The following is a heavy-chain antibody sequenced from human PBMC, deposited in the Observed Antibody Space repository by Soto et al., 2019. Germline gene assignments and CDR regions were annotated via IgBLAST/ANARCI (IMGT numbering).Heavy chain of an antibody. Sequence: QVQLQESGPGLVKPSQTLSLTCTVSGASISSGDYHWSWIRQHPGKDLEWIGYVYYSGTTGYNPSLYSRVTISVDTSKNQFSLSLRSVTAADTAVYYCARDRRRGRAAAGYYYFWGQGMLVTVSS. V-gene: IGHV4-31*03. CDR2: VYYSGTT. D-gene: IGHD6-13*01. CDR1: GASISSGDYH. CDR3: ARDRRRGRAAAGYYYF. J-gene: IGHJ4*02.